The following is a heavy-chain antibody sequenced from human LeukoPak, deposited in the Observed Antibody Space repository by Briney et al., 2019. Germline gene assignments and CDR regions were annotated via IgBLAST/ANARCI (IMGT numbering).Heavy chain of an antibody. CDR1: GFPFGDYA. D-gene: IGHD3-22*01. V-gene: IGHV4-59*01. CDR3: ARTTNDGSGYYVY. J-gene: IGHJ4*02. CDR2: IYSSGST. Sequence: NPGGSLRLSCTASGFPFGDYAMSWVRQAPGKGLEWIGFIYSSGSTKYNPSLTSGVTISLDTSKKQISLKLSSVTAADTAVYYCARTTNDGSGYYVYWGQGTLVTVSS.